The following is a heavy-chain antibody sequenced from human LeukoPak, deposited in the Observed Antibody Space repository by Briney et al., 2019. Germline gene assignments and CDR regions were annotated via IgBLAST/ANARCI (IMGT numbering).Heavy chain of an antibody. CDR2: IWYDGSNK. J-gene: IGHJ6*03. CDR1: GFTFSSYG. D-gene: IGHD6-25*01. Sequence: GGSLRLSCAASGFTFSSYGMHWVRQAPGKGLEWVAVIWYDGSNKYYADSVKGRFTISRDNSKNTLYLQMNSLRAEDTAVYYCAKEVSGWYYYHYYMDVWGKGTTVTVSS. CDR3: AKEVSGWYYYHYYMDV. V-gene: IGHV3-33*06.